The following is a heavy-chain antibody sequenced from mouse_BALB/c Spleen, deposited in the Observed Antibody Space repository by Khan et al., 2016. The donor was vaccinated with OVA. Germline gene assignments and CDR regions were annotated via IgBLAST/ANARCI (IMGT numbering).Heavy chain of an antibody. CDR3: ERHNYGPFAY. Sequence: EVQLVESGGGLVKPGGSLKLSCAASGFTFSTFAMSWVRQTPEKRLEWVASINSDGTYTYYPDSVKGRFTISRDNAKNTLYLQMSSLRSEDTAMYYCERHNYGPFAYWGQGTLVTVA. V-gene: IGHV5-9-3*01. CDR2: INSDGTYT. CDR1: GFTFSTFA. J-gene: IGHJ3*01. D-gene: IGHD1-1*01.